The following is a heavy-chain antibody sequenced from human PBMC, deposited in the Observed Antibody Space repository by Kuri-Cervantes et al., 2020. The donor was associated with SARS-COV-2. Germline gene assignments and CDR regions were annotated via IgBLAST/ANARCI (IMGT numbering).Heavy chain of an antibody. J-gene: IGHJ4*02. CDR2: IYSGGIK. V-gene: IGHV3-53*01. CDR3: AKGWYYDFWSGNGAFDY. D-gene: IGHD3-3*01. Sequence: GESLKISCEASGLTVSGSNMTWVRQASGKGLEWISIIYSGGIKYLADSVKGRFTISRDNSKNTLYLQMNSLRAEDTAVYYCAKGWYYDFWSGNGAFDYWGQGNLVNVSS. CDR1: GLTVSGSN.